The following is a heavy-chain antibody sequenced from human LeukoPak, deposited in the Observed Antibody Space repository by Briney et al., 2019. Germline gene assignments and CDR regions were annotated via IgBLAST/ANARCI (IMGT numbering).Heavy chain of an antibody. CDR1: GFAFRNYW. D-gene: IGHD4-17*01. V-gene: IGHV3-74*01. Sequence: GGSLRLSCVASGFAFRNYWMHWVRQAPGKGLVWVSRINSDGSSTSYADSVKGRFTISRDNAKNTLYLQMNSLRAEDTAVYYCARDYGDYGFDYWGQGTLVTVSS. J-gene: IGHJ4*02. CDR3: ARDYGDYGFDY. CDR2: INSDGSST.